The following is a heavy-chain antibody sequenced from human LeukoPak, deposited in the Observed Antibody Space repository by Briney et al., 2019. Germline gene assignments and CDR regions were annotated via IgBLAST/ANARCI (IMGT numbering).Heavy chain of an antibody. Sequence: GGSLRLSCAASGFTFSSYSMNWVRQAPGKGLEWVSSISENGGYRFYADSVKGRFTISRDNSENTVSLQVNSLRAGDTAVYFCAKESLPHRGYYFDSWGRGTLVTVSS. D-gene: IGHD3-22*01. V-gene: IGHV3-23*01. CDR1: GFTFSSYS. CDR3: AKESLPHRGYYFDS. J-gene: IGHJ4*02. CDR2: ISENGGYR.